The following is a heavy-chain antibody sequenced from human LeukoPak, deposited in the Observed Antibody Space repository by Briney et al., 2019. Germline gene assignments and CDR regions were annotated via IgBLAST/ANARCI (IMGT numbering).Heavy chain of an antibody. CDR3: ARVSVTTVTTRGVFDY. CDR1: GGSISSYY. J-gene: IGHJ4*02. V-gene: IGHV4-59*01. D-gene: IGHD4-17*01. Sequence: SETLSLTCTVSGGSISSYYWSWIRQPPGKGLEWIGYIYYSGSTNYNPSLKSRVTISVDTSKNQFSLKLSSVTAADTAVYYCARVSVTTVTTRGVFDYWGQGTLVTVSS. CDR2: IYYSGST.